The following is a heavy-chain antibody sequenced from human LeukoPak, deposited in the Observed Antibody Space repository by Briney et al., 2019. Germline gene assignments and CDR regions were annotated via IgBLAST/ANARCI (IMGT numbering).Heavy chain of an antibody. J-gene: IGHJ4*02. Sequence: ASVKVSCKASGYTFTSYFMHWVRQAPGHGLEWMGIINPSGGTTTYAQKFQGRVTVTRDTSTSTVYMEPSSLTFEDTAVYYCANSGSYSQFDYWGQGTLVTVSS. V-gene: IGHV1-46*01. CDR1: GYTFTSYF. CDR3: ANSGSYSQFDY. D-gene: IGHD3-10*01. CDR2: INPSGGTT.